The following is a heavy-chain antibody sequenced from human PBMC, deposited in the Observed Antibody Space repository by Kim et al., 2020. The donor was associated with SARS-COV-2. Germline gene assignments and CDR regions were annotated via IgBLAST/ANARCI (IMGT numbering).Heavy chain of an antibody. Sequence: GGSLRLSCAASGFTVSSNYMSWVRQAPGKGLEWVAVIYSGGSTYYADSVKGRFTISSHNSKNTLYLQMNSLRAGDTAVYYCAREELFYGMDVWGQGTTVTVPS. V-gene: IGHV3-53*04. J-gene: IGHJ6*02. D-gene: IGHD1-7*01. CDR1: GFTVSSNY. CDR2: IYSGGST. CDR3: AREELFYGMDV.